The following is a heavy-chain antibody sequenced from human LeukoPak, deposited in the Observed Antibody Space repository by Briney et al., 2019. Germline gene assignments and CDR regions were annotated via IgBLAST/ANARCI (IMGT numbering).Heavy chain of an antibody. J-gene: IGHJ6*02. Sequence: GESLKISCKGSGYSFTSYWISWVRQMPGKGLEWMGIIYPGDSDTRYSPSFQGQVTISADKSISTAYLQRSSLKASDTAMYYCAIPTASNYYGMDVWGQGTTVTVSS. V-gene: IGHV5-51*01. D-gene: IGHD4-17*01. CDR2: IYPGDSDT. CDR1: GYSFTSYW. CDR3: AIPTASNYYGMDV.